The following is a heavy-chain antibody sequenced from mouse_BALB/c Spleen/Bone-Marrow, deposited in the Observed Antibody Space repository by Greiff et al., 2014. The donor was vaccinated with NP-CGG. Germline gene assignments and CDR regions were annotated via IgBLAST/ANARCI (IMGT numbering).Heavy chain of an antibody. J-gene: IGHJ2*01. CDR3: TRSGDYGYDDAFFDD. V-gene: IGHV1-15*01. D-gene: IGHD2-2*01. Sequence: QVQLQQPGADLVRPGASVTLSCKTSGYTFTDYEMHWVKQTPVHGLEWIGAIDHETGGNAYNQKFKGKATLTADKYSSTAYMELRSLTSEDSAVYYCTRSGDYGYDDAFFDDWGQGTTPTVSS. CDR2: IDHETGGN. CDR1: GYTFTDYE.